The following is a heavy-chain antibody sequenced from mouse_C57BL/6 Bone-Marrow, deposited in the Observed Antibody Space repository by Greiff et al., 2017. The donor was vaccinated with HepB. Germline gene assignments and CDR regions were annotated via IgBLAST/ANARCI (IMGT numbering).Heavy chain of an antibody. CDR2: IYPRSGNT. V-gene: IGHV1-81*01. CDR3: ARRGATMVTHYAMDY. Sequence: VQLQQSGAELARPGASVKLSCKASGYTFTSYGISWVKQRTGQGLEWIGEIYPRSGNTYYNEKFKGKATLTADKSSSTAYMELRSLTSEDSAVYFWARRGATMVTHYAMDYWGQGTSVTVSS. CDR1: GYTFTSYG. J-gene: IGHJ4*01. D-gene: IGHD2-2*01.